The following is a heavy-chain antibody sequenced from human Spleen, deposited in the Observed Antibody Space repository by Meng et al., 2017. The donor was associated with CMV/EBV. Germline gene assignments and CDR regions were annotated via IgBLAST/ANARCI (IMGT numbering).Heavy chain of an antibody. D-gene: IGHD6-6*01. CDR3: ARDSRSIAARFLLNY. J-gene: IGHJ4*02. Sequence: SGYTFSGYYIHWVRQAPGQGLEWMGWINPNSGATNYAQKFVVRVTMTRDTSISTAYMELNRLRSDDTAVYYCARDSRSIAARFLLNYWGQGTLVTVSS. CDR1: GYTFSGYY. V-gene: IGHV1-2*02. CDR2: INPNSGAT.